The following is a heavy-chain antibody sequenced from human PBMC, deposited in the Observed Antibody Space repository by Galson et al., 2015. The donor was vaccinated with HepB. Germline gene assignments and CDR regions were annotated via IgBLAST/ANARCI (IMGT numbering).Heavy chain of an antibody. Sequence: SLRLSCAASGFNFRTYAMHWVRQAPGKGLEWVAFISYEGGTIYYADSVKGRFTISRDNSKNTLYLQMNSLTTEDTAVYYCARDLSGGYSCDYWGQGTLVTVSS. V-gene: IGHV3-30*04. CDR2: ISYEGGTI. CDR3: ARDLSGGYSCDY. CDR1: GFNFRTYA. D-gene: IGHD1-26*01. J-gene: IGHJ4*02.